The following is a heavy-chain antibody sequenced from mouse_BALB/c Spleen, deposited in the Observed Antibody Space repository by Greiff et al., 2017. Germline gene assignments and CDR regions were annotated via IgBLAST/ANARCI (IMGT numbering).Heavy chain of an antibody. CDR2: ISSGGSYT. Sequence: EVQLMESGGGLVKPGGSLKLSCAASGFTFSSYTMSWVRQTPEKRLEWVATISSGGSYTYYPDSVKGRFTISRDNAKNTLYLQMSSLKSEDTAMYYCTRAEAMDYWGQGTSVTVSS. CDR1: GFTFSSYT. J-gene: IGHJ4*01. CDR3: TRAEAMDY. V-gene: IGHV5-6-4*01.